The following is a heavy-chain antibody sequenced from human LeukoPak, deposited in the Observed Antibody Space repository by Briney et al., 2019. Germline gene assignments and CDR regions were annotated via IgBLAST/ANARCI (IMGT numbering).Heavy chain of an antibody. J-gene: IGHJ6*02. Sequence: GESLKISCKGSGYSFTSYWIGWVRQMPGKGLEWMGIIYPGDSDTRYSPSFQGQVTISADKSISTAYLQWSSLKASDTAMYYCARHDYGDYASPRVNYYYYYGMDVWGQGTTVTVSS. CDR2: IYPGDSDT. CDR3: ARHDYGDYASPRVNYYYYYGMDV. D-gene: IGHD4-17*01. V-gene: IGHV5-51*01. CDR1: GYSFTSYW.